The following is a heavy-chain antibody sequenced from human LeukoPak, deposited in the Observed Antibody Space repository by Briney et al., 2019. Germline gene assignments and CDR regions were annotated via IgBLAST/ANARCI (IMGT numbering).Heavy chain of an antibody. CDR2: IYISGST. CDR1: GGSISSYY. J-gene: IGHJ6*02. CDR3: TRDQWDGMDV. Sequence: LETLSLPCTVSGGSISSYYWSWIRQPAGKGLEWIGRIYISGSTNSNPSLKSRVTMSVDTSKNQFSLRLSSVTAADTAVYYCTRDQWDGMDVWGQGTTVTVSS. D-gene: IGHD2-8*01. V-gene: IGHV4-4*07.